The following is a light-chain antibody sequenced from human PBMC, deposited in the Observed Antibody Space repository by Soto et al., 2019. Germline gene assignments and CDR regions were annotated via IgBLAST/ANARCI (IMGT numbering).Light chain of an antibody. CDR3: QQAYSHPLT. CDR1: RGVGVW. Sequence: DIYMTQSPSSVSASVGYTVTITCRASRGVGVWLGWYQQKPGRAPHLLIYGASGLQVGVPSRFSGSVSGADFTLTISNLQPEDFATYYCQQAYSHPLTFGGGTKVDIK. J-gene: IGKJ4*01. CDR2: GAS. V-gene: IGKV1-12*01.